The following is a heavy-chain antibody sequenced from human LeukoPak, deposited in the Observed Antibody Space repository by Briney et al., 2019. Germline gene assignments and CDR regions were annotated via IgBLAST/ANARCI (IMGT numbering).Heavy chain of an antibody. CDR2: INAGNGNT. CDR3: ARGYSSGWYRREYFQH. J-gene: IGHJ1*01. CDR1: GYTFTSYA. Sequence: GASVKVSCKASGYTFTSYAMHWVRQAPGQRLEWMGWINAGNGNTKYSRKFQGRVTITRDTSASAAYMELSSLRSEDTAVYYCARGYSSGWYRREYFQHWGQGTLVTVSS. V-gene: IGHV1-3*01. D-gene: IGHD6-19*01.